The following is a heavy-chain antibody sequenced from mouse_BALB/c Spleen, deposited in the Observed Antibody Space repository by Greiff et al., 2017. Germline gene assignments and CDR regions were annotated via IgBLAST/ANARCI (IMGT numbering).Heavy chain of an antibody. CDR2: IDPANGNT. D-gene: IGHD1-1*01. J-gene: IGHJ4*01. Sequence: EVMLVESGAELVKPGASVKLSCTASGFNIKDTYMHWVKQRPEQGLEWIGRIDPANGNTKYDPKFQGKATITADTSSNTAYLQLSSLTSEDTAVYYCAHYYGSRDYAMDYWGQGTSVTVSS. CDR1: GFNIKDTY. V-gene: IGHV14-3*02. CDR3: AHYYGSRDYAMDY.